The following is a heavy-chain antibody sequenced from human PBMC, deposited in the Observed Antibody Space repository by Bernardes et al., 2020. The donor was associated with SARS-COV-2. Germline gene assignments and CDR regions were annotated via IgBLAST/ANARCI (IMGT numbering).Heavy chain of an antibody. V-gene: IGHV3-48*01. J-gene: IGHJ6*02. Sequence: GGSLRLSCAASGFTFRSYSMNWVRQAPGKGLEWLSYINSGSSTIYYADSVKGRFTISRDNAKNSLYLQMNSLRAEDTAVYYCARSMVRGVITPPYGMDVWGQGTTVTVAS. D-gene: IGHD3-10*01. CDR2: INSGSSTI. CDR3: ARSMVRGVITPPYGMDV. CDR1: GFTFRSYS.